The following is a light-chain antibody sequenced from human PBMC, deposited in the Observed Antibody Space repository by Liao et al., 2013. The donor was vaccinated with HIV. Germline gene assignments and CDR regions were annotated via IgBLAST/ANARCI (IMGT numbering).Light chain of an antibody. CDR1: KLGDKY. Sequence: SYELTQPPSVSVSPGQTASITCSGDKLGDKYACWYQQKPGQSPVLVISQDTKRPSGIPERFSGSNSGNTATLTISGTQALDEADYYCQAWDSNSWVFGGGTELTVL. V-gene: IGLV3-1*01. CDR2: QDT. J-gene: IGLJ3*02. CDR3: QAWDSNSWV.